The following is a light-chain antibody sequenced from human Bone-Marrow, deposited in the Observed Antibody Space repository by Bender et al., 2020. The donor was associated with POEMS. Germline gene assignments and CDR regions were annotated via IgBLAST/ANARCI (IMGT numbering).Light chain of an antibody. Sequence: QSVVTQPPSLSEAPTQRVTIPCSGISSNIGNHGVNWYQQLPGEAPKLLIYYDDLLTPGVSDRFSASKSDTSESMAISELQSEDEALYYCSAWDDSSRGWVFGGGTKLTVL. J-gene: IGLJ3*02. CDR1: SSNIGNHG. CDR2: YDD. CDR3: SAWDDSSRGWV. V-gene: IGLV1-36*01.